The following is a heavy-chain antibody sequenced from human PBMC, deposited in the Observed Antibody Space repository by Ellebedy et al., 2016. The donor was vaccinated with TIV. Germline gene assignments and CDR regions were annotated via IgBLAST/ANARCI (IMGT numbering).Heavy chain of an antibody. CDR2: IKEDGSDK. Sequence: PGGSLRLSCAASEFTFSNYWMTWVRQAPGKGLEWVANIKEDGSDKNYVDSVKDRFTMSRDNSKNTLYLQMNSLRAEDTAVYYCAKPTVADAFDIWGQGTMVTVTS. J-gene: IGHJ3*02. CDR3: AKPTVADAFDI. CDR1: EFTFSNYW. D-gene: IGHD1-26*01. V-gene: IGHV3-7*01.